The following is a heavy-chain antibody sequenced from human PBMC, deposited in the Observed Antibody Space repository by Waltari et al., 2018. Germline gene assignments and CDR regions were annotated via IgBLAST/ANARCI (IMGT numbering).Heavy chain of an antibody. D-gene: IGHD3-10*01. CDR1: GYSFTSYW. V-gene: IGHV5-10-1*03. J-gene: IGHJ4*02. CDR2: IDPSDSYT. CDR3: ASMVRSNDFDY. Sequence: EVQLVQSGAEVKKPGEPLRISCKGSGYSFTSYWISWGRQMPGKGLEWMGKIDPSDSYTNYSPSFQGHVTISADKSISTAYLQWSSLKASDTAMYYCASMVRSNDFDYWGQGTLVTVSS.